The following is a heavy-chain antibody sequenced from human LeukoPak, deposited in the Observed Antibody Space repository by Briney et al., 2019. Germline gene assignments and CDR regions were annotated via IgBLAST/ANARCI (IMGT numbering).Heavy chain of an antibody. CDR2: INPNSGGT. J-gene: IGHJ4*02. V-gene: IGHV1-2*02. Sequence: ASVKVSCKASGYTFTGYYMHWVRQAPGQGLEWMGWINPNSGGTNYAQKFQGRVTMTRDTSISTAYMELSRLRSDDTAVYYCARALGIAMGNDYWGQGTLVTVSS. CDR3: ARALGIAMGNDY. CDR1: GYTFTGYY. D-gene: IGHD5-18*01.